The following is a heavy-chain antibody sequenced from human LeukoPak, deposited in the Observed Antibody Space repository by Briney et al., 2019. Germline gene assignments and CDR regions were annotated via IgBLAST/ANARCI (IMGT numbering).Heavy chain of an antibody. J-gene: IGHJ3*01. V-gene: IGHV4-59*11. Sequence: PLETLSLTCPVSGGSLSGHYWSWIRQPPGKTLEWIGYVSYTGGTKYNPSLQSRVTISIDTSKSQFSLKLTSVTSADTAVYSCARLLDNDISGDPDTFDVWGQGTTVIVSS. CDR1: GGSLSGHY. CDR2: VSYTGGT. D-gene: IGHD3-22*01. CDR3: ARLLDNDISGDPDTFDV.